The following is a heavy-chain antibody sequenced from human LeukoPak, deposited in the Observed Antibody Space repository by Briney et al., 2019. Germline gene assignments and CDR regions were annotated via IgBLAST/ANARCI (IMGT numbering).Heavy chain of an antibody. Sequence: PSETLSLTCTVSGGSISSYYWSCIRQHPGKGREWIGYIYYSGSTNYNPSLKSRVTISVDTSKNQFSLKLSSVTAADTAVYYCARVVTPFSYGYFGAFDIWGQGTMVTVSS. CDR1: GGSISSYY. J-gene: IGHJ3*02. V-gene: IGHV4-59*01. CDR3: ARVVTPFSYGYFGAFDI. CDR2: IYYSGST. D-gene: IGHD5-18*01.